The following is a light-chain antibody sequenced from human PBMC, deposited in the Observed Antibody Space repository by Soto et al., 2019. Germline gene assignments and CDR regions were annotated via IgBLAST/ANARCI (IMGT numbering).Light chain of an antibody. Sequence: DIVMTQSPATLSVSPGERATLSCRASQSISSNLAWYQQKPGQAPRLLMFGANTRATGIPARFSGSGSGTEFTLTISSLQPEDFATYYCLQHNTYPRTFGQGTKVEMK. CDR2: GAN. CDR3: LQHNTYPRT. CDR1: QSISSN. V-gene: IGKV3-15*01. J-gene: IGKJ1*01.